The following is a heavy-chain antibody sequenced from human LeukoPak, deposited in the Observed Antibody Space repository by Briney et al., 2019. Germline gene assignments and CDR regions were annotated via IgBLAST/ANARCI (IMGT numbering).Heavy chain of an antibody. D-gene: IGHD1-26*01. V-gene: IGHV4-39*02. CDR1: GGSISSGSYS. J-gene: IGHJ4*02. CDR2: MYHTGST. Sequence: SETLSLTCTVSGGSISSGSYSWGWIRQPPGKGLEWIGSMYHTGSTYYNPSLKSRVTISVDTSKNQFSLKLTSVTAADTAVYYCAREAWERDFFGFWGQGTLVTVSS. CDR3: AREAWERDFFGF.